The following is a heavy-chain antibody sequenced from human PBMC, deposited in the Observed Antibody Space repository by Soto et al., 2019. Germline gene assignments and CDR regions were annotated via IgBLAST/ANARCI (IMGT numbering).Heavy chain of an antibody. J-gene: IGHJ4*02. CDR1: GGSISSGGYC. D-gene: IGHD5-18*01. Sequence: PSETLSLTCTVSGGSISSGGYCWSWIRQHPGKGLEWIGSIYYGGSPYYNPSLKSRVTISVDTPKNQFSLKLSSVTAEDTAVYYCAKIPPGYSYGYFYFDYWGQGTLVTVSS. CDR3: AKIPPGYSYGYFYFDY. CDR2: IYYGGSP. V-gene: IGHV4-31*03.